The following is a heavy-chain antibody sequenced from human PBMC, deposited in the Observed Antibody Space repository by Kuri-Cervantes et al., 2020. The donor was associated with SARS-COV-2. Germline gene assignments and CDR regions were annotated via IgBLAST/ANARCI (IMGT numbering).Heavy chain of an antibody. D-gene: IGHD4-11*01. CDR3: ARSRMTTDAFDI. CDR2: IIPIFGTA. Sequence: SVKVSCKASGGTFSSYAISWVRQAPGQGLEWMGGIIPIFGTANYAQKFQGRVTITADESTSTAYMELSSLRFEDTAVYYCARSRMTTDAFDIWAKGQWSPSPQ. V-gene: IGHV1-69*13. CDR1: GGTFSSYA. J-gene: IGHJ3*02.